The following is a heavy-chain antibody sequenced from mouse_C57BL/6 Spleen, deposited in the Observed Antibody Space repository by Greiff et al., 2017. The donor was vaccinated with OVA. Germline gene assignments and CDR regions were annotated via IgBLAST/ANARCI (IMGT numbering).Heavy chain of an antibody. CDR1: GYSITSCYY. J-gene: IGHJ2*01. CDR3: ARGGTVGSSFDY. CDR2: ISYDGCN. Sequence: EVQLQQSGPGLVKPSQSLSLTCSVTGYSITSCYYWNWLRQFPGNQLEWMGYISYDGCNNYHPSLKHRFSITRDTSKNQFCLKLNAVTTEDTATYDCARGGTVGSSFDYWGQGTTLTVSA. V-gene: IGHV3-6*01. D-gene: IGHD1-1*01.